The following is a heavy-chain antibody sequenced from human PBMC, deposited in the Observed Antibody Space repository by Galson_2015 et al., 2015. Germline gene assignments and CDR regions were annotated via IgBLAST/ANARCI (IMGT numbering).Heavy chain of an antibody. CDR1: GFTFSSYG. CDR2: ICYDGSNK. CDR3: ARDLGIAVAAHKGGLGY. J-gene: IGHJ4*02. D-gene: IGHD6-19*01. Sequence: SLRLSCAASGFTFSSYGMHWVRQAPGKGLEWVAVICYDGSNKYYADSVKGRFTISRDNSKNTLYLQMNSLRAEDTAVYYCARDLGIAVAAHKGGLGYWGQGTLVTVSS. V-gene: IGHV3-33*01.